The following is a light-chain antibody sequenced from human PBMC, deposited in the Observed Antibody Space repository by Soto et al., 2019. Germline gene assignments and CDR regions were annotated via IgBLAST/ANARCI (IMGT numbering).Light chain of an antibody. CDR2: DAY. CDR1: QSFLGL. J-gene: IGKJ1*01. CDR3: QQYGTSLWT. V-gene: IGKV3-11*01. Sequence: EVVLTQSPVTLSLSPGERATLSCRASQSFLGLLAWYQQKPGQAPRLLIYDAYNRATGIPPRFSGSGSGTDFTLTISSLEPEDSAVYYCQQYGTSLWTFGQGTKVEIK.